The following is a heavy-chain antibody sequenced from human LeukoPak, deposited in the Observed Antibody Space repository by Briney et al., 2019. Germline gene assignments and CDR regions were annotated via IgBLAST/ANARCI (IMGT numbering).Heavy chain of an antibody. CDR1: GFTFSSYA. V-gene: IGHV3-23*01. J-gene: IGHJ4*02. Sequence: GGSLRLSCSASGFTFSSYAMSWVRQAPGKGLEWVSAISGSGGSTYYADSVKGRFTISRDNSKNTLYLQMNSLRAEDTAVYYCAKVRYSSSWYGNYWGQGTLVTVSS. CDR2: ISGSGGST. D-gene: IGHD6-13*01. CDR3: AKVRYSSSWYGNY.